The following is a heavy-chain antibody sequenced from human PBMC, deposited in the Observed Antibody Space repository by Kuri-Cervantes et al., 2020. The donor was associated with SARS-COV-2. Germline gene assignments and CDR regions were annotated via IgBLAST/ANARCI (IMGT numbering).Heavy chain of an antibody. CDR3: ARGGRRYYDFWSGYLDY. J-gene: IGHJ4*02. CDR2: IYTSGST. Sequence: LRLSCTVSGGSISSGSYYWSWIRQPAGKGLEWIGRIYTSGSTNYNPSLKSRVTISVDTSKNQFSLKLSSVTAADTAVYYCARGGRRYYDFWSGYLDYWGQGTLVTVSS. CDR1: GGSISSGSYY. D-gene: IGHD3-3*01. V-gene: IGHV4-61*02.